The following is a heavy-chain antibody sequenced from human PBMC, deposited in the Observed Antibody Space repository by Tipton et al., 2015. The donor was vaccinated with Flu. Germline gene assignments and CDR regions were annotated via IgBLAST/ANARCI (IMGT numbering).Heavy chain of an antibody. D-gene: IGHD3-10*01. CDR1: GYTFSDYY. J-gene: IGHJ4*02. V-gene: IGHV1-2*02. CDR3: ARGSGSGTFVIFDY. CDR2: INPNSGGT. Sequence: QLVQSGPEVKKPGASLKVSCKASGYTFSDYYVHWVRQAPGQGLEWMGWINPNSGGTKYGKKFQGRVTMTGDTSITTVYMEMSRLTFDDTAVYYCARGSGSGTFVIFDYWGQGTLVAVSS.